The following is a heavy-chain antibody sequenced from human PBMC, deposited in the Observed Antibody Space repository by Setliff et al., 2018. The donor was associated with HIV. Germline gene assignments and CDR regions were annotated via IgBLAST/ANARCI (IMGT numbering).Heavy chain of an antibody. V-gene: IGHV3-11*05. CDR3: ARVMIGYSGY. CDR2: ITGSSSYT. CDR1: GFTFSDYY. Sequence: GALRLSCAASGFTFSDYYMSWIRQAPGKGLEWVSYITGSSSYTNYADSVKGRFTISRDNAKNSLYLQMNSLRAEDTAVYYCARVMIGYSGYWGQGTLVTVSS. D-gene: IGHD5-12*01. J-gene: IGHJ4*02.